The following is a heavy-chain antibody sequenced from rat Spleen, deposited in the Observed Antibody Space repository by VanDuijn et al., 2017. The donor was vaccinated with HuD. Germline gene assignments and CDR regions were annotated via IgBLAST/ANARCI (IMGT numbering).Heavy chain of an antibody. V-gene: IGHV2-34*01. J-gene: IGHJ3*01. CDR1: GFSLTKYS. Sequence: QVQVKESGPGLVQPSETLSLTCTVSGFSLTKYSVSWVRQPSGKGPEWMGRMWYDGDAAYNSALKSRLSISRDTSKNQIFLKINNRQTEDTAIYFCTRTYGGYTSHWFAYWGQGTLVTVSS. CDR3: TRTYGGYTSHWFAY. CDR2: MWYDGDA. D-gene: IGHD1-11*01.